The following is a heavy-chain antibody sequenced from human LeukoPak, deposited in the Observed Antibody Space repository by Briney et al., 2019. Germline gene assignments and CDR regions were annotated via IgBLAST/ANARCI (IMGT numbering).Heavy chain of an antibody. J-gene: IGHJ6*02. Sequence: GASVKVSCKVSGYTLTELSMHWVRQAPGKGLEWMGGFDPEDGETIYAQKFQGRVTMTEDTSTDTAYMELSSLRSEDTAVYYCATVGELLRPNYYYYGMDVWGQGTTVTVSS. V-gene: IGHV1-24*01. D-gene: IGHD1-26*01. CDR2: FDPEDGET. CDR3: ATVGELLRPNYYYYGMDV. CDR1: GYTLTELS.